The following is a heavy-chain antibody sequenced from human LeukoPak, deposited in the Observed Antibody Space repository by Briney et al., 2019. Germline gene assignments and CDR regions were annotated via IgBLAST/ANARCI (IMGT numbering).Heavy chain of an antibody. CDR1: GFTFSSYE. CDR3: ASLDWGSRTPEN. J-gene: IGHJ4*02. Sequence: GSLRLSCAASGFTFSSYEMNWIRQPPGKGLEWIGEINHSGSTNYNPSLKSRVTISVDTSKNQFSLKLSSVTAADTAVYYCASLDWGSRTPENWGQGTLVTVSS. V-gene: IGHV4-34*01. CDR2: INHSGST. D-gene: IGHD7-27*01.